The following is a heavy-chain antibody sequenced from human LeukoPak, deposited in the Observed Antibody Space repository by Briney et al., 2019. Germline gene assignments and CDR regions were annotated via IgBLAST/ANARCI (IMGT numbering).Heavy chain of an antibody. CDR3: ARDGAVAGTSAFDI. J-gene: IGHJ3*02. D-gene: IGHD6-19*01. Sequence: SVKVSCKASGGTFSSYAISWVRQALGQGLEWMGRIIPILGIANYAQKFQGRVTITADKSTSTAYMELSSLRSEDTAVYYCARDGAVAGTSAFDIWGQGTMVTVSS. V-gene: IGHV1-69*04. CDR1: GGTFSSYA. CDR2: IIPILGIA.